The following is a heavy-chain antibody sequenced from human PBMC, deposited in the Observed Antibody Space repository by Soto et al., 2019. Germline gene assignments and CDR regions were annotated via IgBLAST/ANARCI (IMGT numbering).Heavy chain of an antibody. J-gene: IGHJ4*02. CDR3: ARGDYGTGGYPFPYFDY. Sequence: HEHLVQSGAEVKRPGASLKVSCKASGYSFTGYYIHWVRQAPGQGLEWMGWINPDSGATNYAQNFQGGVTRTSDTSISTASMDLTSLTSDDTAVYYCARGDYGTGGYPFPYFDYWGQGTLVIVSS. D-gene: IGHD2-8*02. CDR1: GYSFTGYY. V-gene: IGHV1-2*02. CDR2: INPDSGAT.